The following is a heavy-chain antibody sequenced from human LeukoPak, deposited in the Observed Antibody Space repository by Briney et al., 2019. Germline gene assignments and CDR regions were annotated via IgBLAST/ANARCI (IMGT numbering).Heavy chain of an antibody. CDR1: GYTFTDYY. CDR2: INANRGGT. V-gene: IGHV1-2*02. CDR3: ARDQIGEGNFDY. D-gene: IGHD3-16*01. Sequence: ASVKVSCKASGYTFTDYYMHWVRQAPGQGLEWMGWINANRGGTNYAQRFQGRVTMTRDTSITTAYMELSRLKSDDTAVYYCARDQIGEGNFDYWGQGTLVTVSS. J-gene: IGHJ4*02.